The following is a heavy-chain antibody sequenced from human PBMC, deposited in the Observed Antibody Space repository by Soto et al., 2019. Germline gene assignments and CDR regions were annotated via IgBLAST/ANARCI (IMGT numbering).Heavy chain of an antibody. CDR1: GFTFSNYW. V-gene: IGHV3-74*01. CDR3: GTVFVK. D-gene: IGHD2-21*01. J-gene: IGHJ4*01. Sequence: TGGSLRLSCAASGFTFSNYWMHWVRQVPGRRLVWVSRISHDGSGTSYADSVKGRFTISRDNAKNTVYLQMNRLRAEHTAVYFFGTVFVKWGHGALLTVSS. CDR2: ISHDGSGT.